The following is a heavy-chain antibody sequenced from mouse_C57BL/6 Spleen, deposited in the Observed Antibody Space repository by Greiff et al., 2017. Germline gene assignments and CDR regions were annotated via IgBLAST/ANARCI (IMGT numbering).Heavy chain of an antibody. CDR1: GFTFSDYY. Sequence: DVKLVESEGGLVQPGSSMKLSCTASGFTFSDYYMAWVRQVPEKGLEWVANINYDGSSTYYLDSLKSRFIISRDNAKNILYLQMSSLKSEDTATYYCARDDGAQYYFDYWGQGTTLTVSS. V-gene: IGHV5-16*01. J-gene: IGHJ2*01. CDR3: ARDDGAQYYFDY. CDR2: INYDGSST.